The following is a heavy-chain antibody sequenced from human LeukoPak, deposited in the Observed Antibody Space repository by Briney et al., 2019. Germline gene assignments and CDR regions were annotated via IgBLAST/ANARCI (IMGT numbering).Heavy chain of an antibody. V-gene: IGHV1-18*01. D-gene: IGHD4-23*01. CDR3: ARAAVVTPAAFDI. J-gene: IGHJ3*02. CDR2: ISADKGNA. Sequence: GASVKVSCKASGYSFTSFGINWVRQAPGQGLEWMGWISADKGNAHYAQIFQGRHTMTTDTSTSTAYMELRRLRFDDTAVYYCARAAVVTPAAFDIWGQGTMVTVSA. CDR1: GYSFTSFG.